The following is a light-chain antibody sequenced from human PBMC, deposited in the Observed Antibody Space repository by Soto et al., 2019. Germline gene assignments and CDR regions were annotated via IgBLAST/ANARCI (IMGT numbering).Light chain of an antibody. CDR2: EVS. CDR1: SSDVGTYKF. J-gene: IGLJ2*01. CDR3: SSHATDYVL. Sequence: QSVLTQPASVSGSPGQSITISCTGTSSDVGTYKFVSWYQQHPGQAPKLMIYEVSERPSGISNRVSGSKSGNTASLTISGLQTEDEADYYCSSHATDYVLFGGGTKLTVL. V-gene: IGLV2-23*02.